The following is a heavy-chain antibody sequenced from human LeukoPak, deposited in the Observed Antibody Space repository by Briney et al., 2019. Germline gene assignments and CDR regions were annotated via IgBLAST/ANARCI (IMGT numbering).Heavy chain of an antibody. J-gene: IGHJ4*02. CDR3: AREAYCGGDCYSGFDY. CDR2: IYTSGST. CDR1: GGSISSYY. V-gene: IGHV4-4*07. D-gene: IGHD2-21*02. Sequence: SETLSLTCTVSGGSISSYYWSWIRQPAGKGLEWIGRIYTSGSTNYNPSLKSRVTISVDPSKNQFSLKLSSVTAADTAVYYCAREAYCGGDCYSGFDYWGQGTLVTVSS.